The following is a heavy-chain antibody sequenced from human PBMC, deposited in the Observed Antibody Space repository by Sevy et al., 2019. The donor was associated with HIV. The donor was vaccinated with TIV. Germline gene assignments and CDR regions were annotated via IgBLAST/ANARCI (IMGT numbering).Heavy chain of an antibody. CDR2: LSFGCGEI. CDR3: AREGCTKPHDY. CDR1: GFTFSKYS. D-gene: IGHD2-8*01. J-gene: IGHJ4*02. Sequence: GESLKICCAASGFTFSKYSMSWVRQPPGKGLEWVSTLSFGCGEISYADSVKGRFTISRDNSKSSVYLQMNNLRPEDTAVYYCAREGCTKPHDYWGQGTLVTVSS. V-gene: IGHV3-23*01.